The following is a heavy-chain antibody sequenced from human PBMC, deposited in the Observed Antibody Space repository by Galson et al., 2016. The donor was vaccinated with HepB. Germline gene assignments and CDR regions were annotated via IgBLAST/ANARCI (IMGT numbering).Heavy chain of an antibody. CDR2: INPVDSDT. J-gene: IGHJ1*01. CDR3: ATSGAHFSTSAYVQH. Sequence: QSGAEVKKPGESLKISCKGSGYTFSNYWIVWVRQMPGRGLEWMGIINPVDSDTRYSPSFQGQVTISADKSIDTAYLQWRSLKASDTAMYYRATSGAHFSTSAYVQHWGQGTLVTVSS. V-gene: IGHV5-51*01. CDR1: GYTFSNYW. D-gene: IGHD3-10*01.